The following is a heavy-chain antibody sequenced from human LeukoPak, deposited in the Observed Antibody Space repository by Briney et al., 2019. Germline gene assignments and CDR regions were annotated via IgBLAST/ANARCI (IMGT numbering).Heavy chain of an antibody. CDR1: GYSFTSYW. D-gene: IGHD3-9*01. Sequence: GGSLKISCKGSGYSFTSYWIGWARQMPGKGLEWMGIIYPGDSDTRYSPSFQGQVTISADKSISTAYLQWSSLKASDTAMYYCARQDILTGYSLYYFDYWGQGTLVTVSS. V-gene: IGHV5-51*01. J-gene: IGHJ4*02. CDR3: ARQDILTGYSLYYFDY. CDR2: IYPGDSDT.